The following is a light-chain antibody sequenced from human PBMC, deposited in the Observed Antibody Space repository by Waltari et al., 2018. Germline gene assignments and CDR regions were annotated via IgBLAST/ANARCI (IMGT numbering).Light chain of an antibody. CDR3: QQYNNWPPTWT. J-gene: IGKJ1*01. CDR1: QSVSSN. Sequence: EIVVTQSPATLSVSPGERATLSCRASQSVSSNLAWYQQKPGQAPRLLIYGAPPRATGIPARFSGSGSGTEFTLTISSLQFEDFAVYYCQQYNNWPPTWTFGQGTKVEIK. CDR2: GAP. V-gene: IGKV3-15*01.